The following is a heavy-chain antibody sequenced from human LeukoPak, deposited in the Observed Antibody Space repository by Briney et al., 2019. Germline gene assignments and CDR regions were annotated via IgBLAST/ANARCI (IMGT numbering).Heavy chain of an antibody. V-gene: IGHV3-49*04. Sequence: GGSLRLSCTASGFTFGDYAMSWVRQAPGKGLEWVGFIRSKAYGGTTEYAASVKGRFTISRDDSKSIAYLQMNSLNTEDTAVYYCTGNYYGSGSYADFDYWGQGTLVTVSS. J-gene: IGHJ4*02. CDR1: GFTFGDYA. CDR3: TGNYYGSGSYADFDY. D-gene: IGHD3-10*01. CDR2: IRSKAYGGTT.